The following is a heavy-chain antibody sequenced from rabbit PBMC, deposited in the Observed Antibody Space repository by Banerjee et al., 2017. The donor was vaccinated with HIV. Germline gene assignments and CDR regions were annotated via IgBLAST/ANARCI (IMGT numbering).Heavy chain of an antibody. CDR1: GFTLSSYW. CDR2: IYADISDST. D-gene: IGHD4-1*01. J-gene: IGHJ4*01. Sequence: QSLEESGGDLVKPGASLTLTCTGSGFTLSSYWMCWVRQAPGKGLEWIACIYADISDSTYYASWVNGRFTISSHNAQNTLYLQLNSLTAADTATYFCVRGSGWGAWVLWGQGTLVTVS. V-gene: IGHV1S40*01. CDR3: VRGSGWGAWVL.